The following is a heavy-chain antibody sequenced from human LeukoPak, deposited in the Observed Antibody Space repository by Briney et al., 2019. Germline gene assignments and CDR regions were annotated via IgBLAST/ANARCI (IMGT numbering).Heavy chain of an antibody. D-gene: IGHD6-13*01. CDR3: ARENSNSWYLDY. CDR1: GXSISTYY. V-gene: IGHV4-59*01. Sequence: ASETLCLTCTVSGXSISTYYWSWIRQPPGKGLEWIGYIYNSGSTNYNPSLKSRVTISVDTSKNQFSLKLSSVTAADTAVYYCARENSNSWYLDYWGQGTLVTVSS. CDR2: IYNSGST. J-gene: IGHJ4*02.